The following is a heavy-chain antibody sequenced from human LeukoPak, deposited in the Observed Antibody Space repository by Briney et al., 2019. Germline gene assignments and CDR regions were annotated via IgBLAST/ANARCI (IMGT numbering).Heavy chain of an antibody. CDR2: INHDGSST. Sequence: GGSLRLSCAASGFTFSSYWMYWVRQAPGEGLVWVSHINHDGSSTFYADSVKGRFTISRENAKDSLYLQMNSLRAGDTAVYYCARGSLSHAFDIWGQGTMVTVSS. CDR3: ARGSLSHAFDI. J-gene: IGHJ3*02. V-gene: IGHV3-74*01. D-gene: IGHD6-6*01. CDR1: GFTFSSYW.